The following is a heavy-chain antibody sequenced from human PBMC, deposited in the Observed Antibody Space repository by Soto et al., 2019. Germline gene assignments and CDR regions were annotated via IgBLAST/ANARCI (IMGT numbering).Heavy chain of an antibody. Sequence: QVQLVQSGAEVKKPGSSVKFSCKASGGTFSSYAISWVRQAPGQGLEWMGGIIPIFGTANYAQKFQGRVTITADESTRTAYMELSSLRSEDTAVYYCAREGASGSHIGYWGQGTLVTVSS. V-gene: IGHV1-69*01. CDR1: GGTFSSYA. D-gene: IGHD3-22*01. CDR2: IIPIFGTA. CDR3: AREGASGSHIGY. J-gene: IGHJ4*02.